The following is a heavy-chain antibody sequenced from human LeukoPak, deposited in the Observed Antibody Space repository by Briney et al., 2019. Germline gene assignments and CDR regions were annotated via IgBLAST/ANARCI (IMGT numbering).Heavy chain of an antibody. D-gene: IGHD4-23*01. V-gene: IGHV4-38-2*02. CDR2: IYHSGST. J-gene: IGHJ4*02. CDR1: GYSISSSNW. CDR3: ARDDYGGNPMFDY. Sequence: PSETLSLTCAVSGYSISSSNWWGWIRQPPGKGLEWIGSIYHSGSTYYNPSLKSRVTMSVDTSKNQFSLKLNSVTAADTAMYYCARDDYGGNPMFDYWGQGTLVTVSS.